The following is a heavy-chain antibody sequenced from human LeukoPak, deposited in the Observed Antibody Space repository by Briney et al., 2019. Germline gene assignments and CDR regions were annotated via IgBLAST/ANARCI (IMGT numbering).Heavy chain of an antibody. CDR3: ERNLDS. V-gene: IGHV3-48*02. CDR1: GFTFSTYN. J-gene: IGHJ5*01. CDR2: MGTSSGAI. Sequence: GGSLRLSCSASGFTFSTYNMNWVRQAPGKGLEWVSFMGTSSGAIYYADSVKGRFTISRDNAKKSLYLQMNSLRDEDTAVYYCERNLDSWGQGALVTVSA.